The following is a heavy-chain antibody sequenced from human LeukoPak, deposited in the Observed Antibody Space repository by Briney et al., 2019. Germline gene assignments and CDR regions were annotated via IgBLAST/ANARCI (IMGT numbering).Heavy chain of an antibody. D-gene: IGHD4-23*01. Sequence: GGSLRLSCAASGFTFSSYSMNWVRQAPGKGLEWVSAISGSGGSTYYADSVKGRFTISRDNSKNTLYLQMNSLRAEDTAVYYCAKDVVLWWYQVDALDIWGQGTMVTVSS. CDR2: ISGSGGST. CDR3: AKDVVLWWYQVDALDI. J-gene: IGHJ3*02. V-gene: IGHV3-23*01. CDR1: GFTFSSYS.